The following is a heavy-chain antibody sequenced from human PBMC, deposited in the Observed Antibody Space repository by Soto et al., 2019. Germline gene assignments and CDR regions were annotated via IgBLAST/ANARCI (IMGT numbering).Heavy chain of an antibody. CDR3: AHSRCGGDCLQSYPSHFYYGLDV. D-gene: IGHD2-21*02. CDR2: IYWDHDK. Sequence: QITLKESGPTLVKPTQTLTLTCTFSGFSLSTRGLGVGWIRQPPGKAMEWLTLIYWDHDKRYSPSLKSRLTIHKDTSKNQVVLTMTTMDPVDTATYYCAHSRCGGDCLQSYPSHFYYGLDVWGKGTTVTVSS. CDR1: GFSLSTRGLG. J-gene: IGHJ6*04. V-gene: IGHV2-5*02.